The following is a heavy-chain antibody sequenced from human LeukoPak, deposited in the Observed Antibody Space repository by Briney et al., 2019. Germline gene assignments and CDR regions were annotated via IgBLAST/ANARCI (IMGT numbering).Heavy chain of an antibody. CDR3: ATGMTTVSSVDY. D-gene: IGHD4-17*01. Sequence: GGSLRLSCAASGFTFSSYSMNWVRQAPGKGLEWVSSISSSSSYIYYADSVKGRFTISRDNAKNSLYLQMNSLRAEDKAVYYCATGMTTVSSVDYWGQGTLVTVSS. CDR2: ISSSSSYI. J-gene: IGHJ4*02. V-gene: IGHV3-21*01. CDR1: GFTFSSYS.